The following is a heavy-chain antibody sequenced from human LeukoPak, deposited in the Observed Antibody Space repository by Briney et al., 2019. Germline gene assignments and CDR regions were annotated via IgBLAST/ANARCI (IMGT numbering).Heavy chain of an antibody. D-gene: IGHD4-23*01. CDR2: ISSNGGST. V-gene: IGHV3-64*01. CDR3: ARDGGNGYFDY. Sequence: GGSLRLSCAASGFTFSSYAMHWVRQAPGKGLEYVSAISSNGGSTYYANSVKGRFTISRDNSKNTLYLQMGSLRAEDMAVYYCARDGGNGYFDYWGQGTLVTVSS. J-gene: IGHJ4*02. CDR1: GFTFSSYA.